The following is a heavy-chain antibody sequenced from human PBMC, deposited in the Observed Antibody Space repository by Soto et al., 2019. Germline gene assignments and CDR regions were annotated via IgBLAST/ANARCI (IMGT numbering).Heavy chain of an antibody. J-gene: IGHJ6*02. V-gene: IGHV3-21*06. D-gene: IGHD4-17*01. Sequence: EVQLIESGGGLVKPGGSLRLSCAASGFPFISFSMHWVRQAPGKGLEWISSISTTGNFINYAESMKGRFTISRDNAQNSLLLQMTSLRAEDPALYYCTRGYGDYGSDDYCFAMAVWGQGTTVTVSS. CDR2: ISTTGNFI. CDR1: GFPFISFS. CDR3: TRGYGDYGSDDYCFAMAV.